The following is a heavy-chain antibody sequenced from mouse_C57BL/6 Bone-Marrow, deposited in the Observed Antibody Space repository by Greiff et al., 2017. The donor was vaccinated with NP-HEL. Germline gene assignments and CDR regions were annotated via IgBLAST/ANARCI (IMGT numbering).Heavy chain of an antibody. CDR1: GYTFTSYW. CDR3: ARDSLDSNYPYWYFDV. V-gene: IGHV1-61*01. CDR2: IYPSDSET. D-gene: IGHD2-5*01. Sequence: QVQLQQPGAELVRPGSSVKLSCKASGYTFTSYWMDWVKQRPGQGLEWIGNIYPSDSETHYNQKFKDKATLTVDKSSSTAYMQLSSLTSEDSAVYYCARDSLDSNYPYWYFDVWGTGTTVTVSS. J-gene: IGHJ1*03.